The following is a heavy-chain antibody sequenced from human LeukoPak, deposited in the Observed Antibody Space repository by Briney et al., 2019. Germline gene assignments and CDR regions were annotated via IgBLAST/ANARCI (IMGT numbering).Heavy chain of an antibody. J-gene: IGHJ6*02. CDR1: GGSFSGYY. CDR3: ARGGGSWLMDV. CDR2: INHSGST. V-gene: IGHV4-34*01. D-gene: IGHD2-15*01. Sequence: SETLSLTCAVYGGSFSGYYWSWIRQPPGKGLEWIGEINHSGSTNYNPSLKCRVTISVDTSKNQFSLKLSSVTAADTAVYYCARGGGSWLMDVWGQGTTVTVSS.